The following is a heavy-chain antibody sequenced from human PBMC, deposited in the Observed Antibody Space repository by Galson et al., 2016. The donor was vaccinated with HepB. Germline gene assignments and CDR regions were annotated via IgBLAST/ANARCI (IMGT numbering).Heavy chain of an antibody. J-gene: IGHJ4*01. CDR1: GYTLTRNA. CDR2: INTANGNA. Sequence: QSGAEVKEPGASVNVSCKASGYTLTRNAMHWLRQAPGQRLEWMGWINTANGNAEYSQKFRGRVTIARDTSASIAYMELRGLRSEDTAIYFCARDGGNNWLLDYWGQGTPVTVSS. D-gene: IGHD1-1*01. V-gene: IGHV1-3*04. CDR3: ARDGGNNWLLDY.